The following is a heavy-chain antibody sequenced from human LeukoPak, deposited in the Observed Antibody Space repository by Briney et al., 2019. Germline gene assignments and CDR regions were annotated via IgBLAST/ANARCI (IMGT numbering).Heavy chain of an antibody. CDR2: ISSSSSTI. Sequence: GGSLRLSCAASGFTFSSYSMNWVRQAPGKGLEWVSYISSSSSTIYYADSVKGRFTISRDNAKNSLYLQMNSLRAEDTAVYYCARDLIIAVAGTGDDAFDIWGQGTMVTVS. CDR1: GFTFSSYS. CDR3: ARDLIIAVAGTGDDAFDI. J-gene: IGHJ3*02. D-gene: IGHD6-19*01. V-gene: IGHV3-48*01.